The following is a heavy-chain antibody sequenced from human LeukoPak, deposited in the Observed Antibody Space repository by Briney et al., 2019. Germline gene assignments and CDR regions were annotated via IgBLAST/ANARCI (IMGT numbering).Heavy chain of an antibody. CDR1: GFTFNNYA. CDR3: VKSASSYGANWFDP. D-gene: IGHD4/OR15-4a*01. CDR2: ISSNGDST. J-gene: IGHJ5*02. Sequence: GGSLRLSCSASGFTFNNYAMHWVRQAPGKGLEYVSAISSNGDSTYYADSVKGRFIISRDNSKNSLSLHMSSLRAEDTAVYYCVKSASSYGANWFDPWGQGTLVTVPS. V-gene: IGHV3-64D*09.